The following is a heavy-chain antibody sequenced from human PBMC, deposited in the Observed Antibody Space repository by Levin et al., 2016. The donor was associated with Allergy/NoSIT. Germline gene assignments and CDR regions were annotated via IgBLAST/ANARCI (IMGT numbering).Heavy chain of an antibody. D-gene: IGHD3-22*01. CDR1: GFTFSSYA. CDR3: ARLADYYDSSGLGY. V-gene: IGHV3-23*01. J-gene: IGHJ4*02. CDR2: ISGSGGTT. Sequence: GESLKISCAASGFTFSSYAMSWVRQAPGKGLEWVSAISGSGGTTYYADSVKGRFTISRDNAKNSLYLQMNSLRAEDTAVYYCARLADYYDSSGLGYWGQGTLVTVSS.